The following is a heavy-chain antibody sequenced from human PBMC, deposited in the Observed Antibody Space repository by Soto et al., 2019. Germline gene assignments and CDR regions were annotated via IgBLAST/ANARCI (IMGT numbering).Heavy chain of an antibody. CDR2: LSTSGGTT. D-gene: IGHD1-1*01. CDR1: GFYFNNYG. Sequence: QPGGSLRLSCAASGFYFNNYGMSWVRQAPGKGLEWVSSLSTSGGTTFYTDSVKGRFTISRDNSKNTLYLQMNSLTAEDTAVYYCAKGANAYNTYYFDYWGQGTLVTVSS. J-gene: IGHJ4*02. CDR3: AKGANAYNTYYFDY. V-gene: IGHV3-23*01.